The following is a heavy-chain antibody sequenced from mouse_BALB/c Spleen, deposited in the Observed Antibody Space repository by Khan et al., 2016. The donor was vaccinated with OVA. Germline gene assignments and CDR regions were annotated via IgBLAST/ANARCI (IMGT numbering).Heavy chain of an antibody. Sequence: QVQLQQPGPGLVQPSQSQSITCTVSGFSLTTYGVHWVRQSPGKGLEWLGLIWSGGNTDYNAAFISRLSISKDNSKSQVFFKMNSLQADDTAIDYCARNSYMYDFTYWGQGTLVTVSA. CDR3: ARNSYMYDFTY. J-gene: IGHJ3*01. CDR1: GFSLTTYG. D-gene: IGHD2-14*01. CDR2: IWSGGNT. V-gene: IGHV2-2*01.